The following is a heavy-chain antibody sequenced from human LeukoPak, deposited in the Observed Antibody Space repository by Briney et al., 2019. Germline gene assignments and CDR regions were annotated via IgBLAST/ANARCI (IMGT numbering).Heavy chain of an antibody. Sequence: GRSLRLSCAASGFNFHDYAMHWVRQAPGKGLEWVSGISWNSGSIGYADSVKGRFTISRDNAKNSLYLQMNSLRAEDTALYYCAKDISRVTTFFDGFDYWGQGTLVTVSS. CDR2: ISWNSGSI. CDR3: AKDISRVTTFFDGFDY. J-gene: IGHJ4*02. D-gene: IGHD4-17*01. CDR1: GFNFHDYA. V-gene: IGHV3-9*01.